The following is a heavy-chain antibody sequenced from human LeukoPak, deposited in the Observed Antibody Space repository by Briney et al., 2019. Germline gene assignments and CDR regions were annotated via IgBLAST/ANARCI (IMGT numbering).Heavy chain of an antibody. D-gene: IGHD3-16*01. CDR2: INHSGST. J-gene: IGHJ4*02. CDR1: GGSFSGYY. Sequence: PSETLSLTCAVYGGSFSGYYWSWIRQPPGKGLEWIGEINHSGSTNYNPSLKSRVTISVDTSKNQFSLKLSSVTAADTAVYYCARVSLRDDITDYWGQGTLSPSPQ. V-gene: IGHV4-34*01. CDR3: ARVSLRDDITDY.